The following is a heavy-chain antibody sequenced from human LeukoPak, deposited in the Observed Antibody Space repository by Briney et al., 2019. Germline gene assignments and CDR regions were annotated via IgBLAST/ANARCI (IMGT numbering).Heavy chain of an antibody. CDR2: IYSAGST. Sequence: GGSLRLSCAASGFTVSSNYMTWVRQAPGKGLEWVSVIYSAGSTYYADSVKGRFTISRDNSKNTLYLQMNSLRAEDTAVYYCAREALPYYYYMDVWGKGTTVTISS. J-gene: IGHJ6*03. CDR3: AREALPYYYYMDV. D-gene: IGHD1-26*01. V-gene: IGHV3-53*01. CDR1: GFTVSSNY.